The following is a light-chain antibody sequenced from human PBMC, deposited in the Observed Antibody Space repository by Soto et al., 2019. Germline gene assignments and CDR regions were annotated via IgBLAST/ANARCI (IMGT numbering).Light chain of an antibody. CDR3: QQYVSTPFT. J-gene: IGKJ3*01. CDR2: GAS. Sequence: EIVLTQSPGTLSLSPGERATLSCRASQSVSSSYLAWYQQKPGQAPRLVIYGASSRATGVPDRFSGSGSGTDFTLTINRLEPEDFAVYFCQQYVSTPFTLGPGTKVDIK. V-gene: IGKV3-20*01. CDR1: QSVSSSY.